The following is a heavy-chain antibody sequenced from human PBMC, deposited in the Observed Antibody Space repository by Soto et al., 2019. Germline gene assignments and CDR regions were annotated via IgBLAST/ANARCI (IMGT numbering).Heavy chain of an antibody. CDR2: IYYSGST. J-gene: IGHJ6*02. Sequence: QVQLQESGPGLVKPSQTLSLTCTVSGGSISSGDYYWSWIRQPPGKGLEWIGYIYYSGSTYYNPSLQGRVNISVDTSKNQFSPKLSSVTAADTAVYYCARVANGTNYYYYGMEVWGQGTKVTVSS. CDR3: ARVANGTNYYYYGMEV. D-gene: IGHD1-7*01. CDR1: GGSISSGDYY. V-gene: IGHV4-30-4*01.